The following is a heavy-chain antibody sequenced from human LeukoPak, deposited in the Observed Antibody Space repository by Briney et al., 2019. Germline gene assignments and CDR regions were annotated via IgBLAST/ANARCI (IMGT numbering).Heavy chain of an antibody. CDR1: GGFISSGSYY. CDR2: IHISGST. V-gene: IGHV4-61*02. Sequence: SQTLSLTCTVFGGFISSGSYYWSWIRQPAGKAMEWIGRIHISGSTDYNPSLKSRVTISVDTSKKQFSLKLSSVTAADTAVYYCARDARLERSFDYWGQGTLVTVSS. J-gene: IGHJ4*02. CDR3: ARDARLERSFDY. D-gene: IGHD1-1*01.